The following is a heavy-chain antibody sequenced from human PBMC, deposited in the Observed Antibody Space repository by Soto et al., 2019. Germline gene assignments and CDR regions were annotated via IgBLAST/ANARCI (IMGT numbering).Heavy chain of an antibody. CDR3: ARRLWFGELNTLDY. CDR1: GGSISSSSYY. Sequence: QLQLQESGPGLVKPSETLSLTCTVSGGSISSSSYYWGWIRQPPGKGLEWIGSIYYSGSTYYNPSLKSRVTISVDTSKNQFSLKLSSVTAADTAVYYCARRLWFGELNTLDYWGQGTLVTVSS. V-gene: IGHV4-39*01. J-gene: IGHJ4*02. CDR2: IYYSGST. D-gene: IGHD3-10*01.